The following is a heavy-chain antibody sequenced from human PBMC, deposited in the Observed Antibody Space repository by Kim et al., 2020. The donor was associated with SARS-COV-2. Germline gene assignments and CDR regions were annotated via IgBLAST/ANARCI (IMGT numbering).Heavy chain of an antibody. Sequence: TIYYADSVKGRFTISRDNAKNSLYLQMNSLRAEDTAVYYCARVGRVGMDVWGQGTTVTVSS. J-gene: IGHJ6*02. V-gene: IGHV3-48*03. CDR2: TI. CDR3: ARVGRVGMDV.